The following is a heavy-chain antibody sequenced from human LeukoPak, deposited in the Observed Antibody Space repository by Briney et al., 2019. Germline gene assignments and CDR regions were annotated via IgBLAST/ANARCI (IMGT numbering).Heavy chain of an antibody. V-gene: IGHV3-30-3*02. CDR1: GFTFSSYA. J-gene: IGHJ6*03. Sequence: GGSLRLSCAASGFTFSSYAMHWVRQAPGKGLEWVAVISYDGSNKYYADSVKGRFTTSRDSSKKMLYLQMNSLTPDDTAVYYCAKNGEPHYYMDVWGKGTTVTVSS. CDR3: AKNGEPHYYMDV. CDR2: ISYDGSNK. D-gene: IGHD1-14*01.